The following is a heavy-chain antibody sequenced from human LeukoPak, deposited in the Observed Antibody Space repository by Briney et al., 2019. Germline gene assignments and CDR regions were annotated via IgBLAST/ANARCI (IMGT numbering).Heavy chain of an antibody. CDR3: ARSHYDFWSGYSVGIDY. CDR2: IYTSGST. D-gene: IGHD3-3*01. J-gene: IGHJ4*02. Sequence: KPSETLSLTCTVSGGSISSYYWSWIRQPAGKGLEWIGRIYTSGSTNYNPSLKSRVIMSVDTSKNQFSLKLSSVTAADTAVYYCARSHYDFWSGYSVGIDYWGQGTLVTVSS. V-gene: IGHV4-4*07. CDR1: GGSISSYY.